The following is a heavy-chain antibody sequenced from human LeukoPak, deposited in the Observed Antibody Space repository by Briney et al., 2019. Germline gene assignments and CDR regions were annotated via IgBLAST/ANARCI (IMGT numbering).Heavy chain of an antibody. D-gene: IGHD5-18*01. J-gene: IGHJ6*02. CDR1: GYTFTNYD. CDR2: MNPDSGNT. CDR3: ARSNLGSAMAHYYYFGMDV. Sequence: ASVKVSCKASGYTFTNYDINWVRQATGQGLEWMGWMNPDSGNTGFAQKFQGRVTMTRNTSIITAYMEPSSLGSEDTAVYYCARSNLGSAMAHYYYFGMDVWGQGTTVTVSS. V-gene: IGHV1-8*01.